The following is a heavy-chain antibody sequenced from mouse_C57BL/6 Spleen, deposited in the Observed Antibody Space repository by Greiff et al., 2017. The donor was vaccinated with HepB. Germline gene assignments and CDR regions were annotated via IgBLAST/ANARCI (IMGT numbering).Heavy chain of an antibody. CDR1: GYTFTSYW. J-gene: IGHJ2*01. V-gene: IGHV1-64*01. CDR3: ARRVTTVVPDY. CDR2: IHPNSGST. D-gene: IGHD1-1*01. Sequence: VQLQQPGAELVKPGASVKLSCKASGYTFTSYWMHWVKQRPGQGLEWIGMIHPNSGSTNYNEKFKSKATLTVDKSSSTAYMQLSSLTSEDSAVYYCARRVTTVVPDYWGQGTTLTVSS.